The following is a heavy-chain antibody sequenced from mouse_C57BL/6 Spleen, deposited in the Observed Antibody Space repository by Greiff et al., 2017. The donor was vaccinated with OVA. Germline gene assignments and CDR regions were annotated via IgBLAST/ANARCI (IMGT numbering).Heavy chain of an antibody. CDR3: ARLGDGYPFAY. CDR1: GYAFSSSW. V-gene: IGHV1-82*01. J-gene: IGHJ3*01. Sequence: VQRVESGPELVKPGASVKISCKASGYAFSSSWMNWVKQRPGKGLEWIGRIYPGDGDTNYNGKFKGKATLTADKSSSTAYMQLSSLTSEDSAVYFCARLGDGYPFAYWGQGTLVTVSA. D-gene: IGHD2-3*01. CDR2: IYPGDGDT.